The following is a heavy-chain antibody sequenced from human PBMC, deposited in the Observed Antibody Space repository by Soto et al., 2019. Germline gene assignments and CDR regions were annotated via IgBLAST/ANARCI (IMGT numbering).Heavy chain of an antibody. Sequence: QVQLVESGGGVVQPGRSLRLSCAASGFTFSSYGMHWVRQAPGKGLEWVAVIWYDGSNKYYADSVKGRFTISRDNSKNTLYLQMNSLRAEDTAVYYCARAYYYGSGSQYYYYYYGMDVWGQGTTVTVSS. CDR1: GFTFSSYG. D-gene: IGHD3-10*01. J-gene: IGHJ6*02. CDR3: ARAYYYGSGSQYYYYYYGMDV. V-gene: IGHV3-33*01. CDR2: IWYDGSNK.